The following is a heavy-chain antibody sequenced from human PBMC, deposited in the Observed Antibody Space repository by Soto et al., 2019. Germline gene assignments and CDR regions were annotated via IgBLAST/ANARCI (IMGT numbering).Heavy chain of an antibody. V-gene: IGHV3-30*18. CDR1: GFTFSSYG. Sequence: GGSLRLSCAASGFTFSSYGMHWVRQAPGKGLEWVAVISYDGSNKYYADSVKGRFTISRDNSKNTLYLQMNSLRAEDTAVYYCAKDQWLVLSYFDYWGQGTLVTVSS. CDR2: ISYDGSNK. CDR3: AKDQWLVLSYFDY. D-gene: IGHD6-19*01. J-gene: IGHJ4*02.